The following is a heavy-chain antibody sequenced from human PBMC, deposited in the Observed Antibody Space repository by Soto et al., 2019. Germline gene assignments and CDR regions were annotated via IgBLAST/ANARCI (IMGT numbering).Heavy chain of an antibody. D-gene: IGHD3-10*01. Sequence: ASVKVSCKASGYTLTSYGITWVRQAPGQGLEWMGWISAYNGKTNYAQKLQGRVTMTTDTSTSTAYMELRSLRSDDTAVYYCAREWGPVLLAFHYWCQGTLVTVSS. CDR1: GYTLTSYG. CDR2: ISAYNGKT. V-gene: IGHV1-18*04. CDR3: AREWGPVLLAFHY. J-gene: IGHJ4*02.